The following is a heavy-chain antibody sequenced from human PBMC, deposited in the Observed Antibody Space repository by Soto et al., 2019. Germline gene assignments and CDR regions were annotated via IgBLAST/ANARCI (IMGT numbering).Heavy chain of an antibody. D-gene: IGHD4-17*01. Sequence: QVQLVQSGAEVKKPGSSVKVSCKASGGSFSSYAISWVRQAPGQGLEWMGGIIPIFGTANYAQKFQGRVTLTADEATSTAYMELTCLMSEDTAVYYCAVTVTTHYGMDVWGQGTTVTVSS. J-gene: IGHJ6*02. CDR3: AVTVTTHYGMDV. V-gene: IGHV1-69*01. CDR1: GGSFSSYA. CDR2: IIPIFGTA.